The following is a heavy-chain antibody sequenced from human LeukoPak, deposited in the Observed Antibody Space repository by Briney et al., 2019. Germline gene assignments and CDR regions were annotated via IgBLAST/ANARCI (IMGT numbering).Heavy chain of an antibody. D-gene: IGHD3-22*01. J-gene: IGHJ4*02. CDR2: INHSGST. CDR3: ARQLEGPTYYYDSSGYYFDY. V-gene: IGHV4-34*01. CDR1: GGSFSGYY. Sequence: SETLSLTCAVYGGSFSGYYWSWIRQPPGKGLEWIGEINHSGSTNYNPSLKSRVTISVDTSKNQFSLKLSSVTAADTAVYYCARQLEGPTYYYDSSGYYFDYWGQGTLVTVSS.